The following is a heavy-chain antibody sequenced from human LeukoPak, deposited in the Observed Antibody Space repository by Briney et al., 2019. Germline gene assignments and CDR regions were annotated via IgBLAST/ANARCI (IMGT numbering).Heavy chain of an antibody. CDR1: GGTFSSYA. Sequence: SVKVSCKASGGTFSSYAISWVRQAPGRGLEWMGGIIPIFGTANYAQKFQGRVTITTDESTSTAYMELSSLRSEDTAVYYCATRAYCGGDCYSDAFDIWGQGTMVTVSS. V-gene: IGHV1-69*05. D-gene: IGHD2-21*02. CDR3: ATRAYCGGDCYSDAFDI. J-gene: IGHJ3*02. CDR2: IIPIFGTA.